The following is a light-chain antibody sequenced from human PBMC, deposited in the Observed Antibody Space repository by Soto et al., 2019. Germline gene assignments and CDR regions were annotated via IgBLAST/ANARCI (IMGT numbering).Light chain of an antibody. J-gene: IGKJ1*01. V-gene: IGKV1-9*01. CDR3: LQHNSYPRT. CDR1: QGIRSY. CDR2: GAS. Sequence: DIQLTQSPSFLSASVGDRVTITCRASQGIRSYLAWYQQRPGKAPELLIYGASTLRPGGASRFSGSGSGTEFTLTISSLQPEDFATYYCLQHNSYPRTFGQGTKVEIK.